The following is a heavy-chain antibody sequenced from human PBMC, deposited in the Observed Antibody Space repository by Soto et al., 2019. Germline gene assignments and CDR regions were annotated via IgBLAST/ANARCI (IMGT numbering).Heavy chain of an antibody. V-gene: IGHV1-8*01. J-gene: IGHJ6*02. D-gene: IGHD6-13*01. CDR3: ARRGYSSSWYYYYYYGMDV. Sequence: QVQLVQSGAEVMKPGASVKVSCKASGYTFTSYDIYWVRQAPGQGLEWMGWMNPNSGNTGYAQKVQGRVTMPRNTSISTAYMALSSLRSEDTAVYYWARRGYSSSWYYYYYYGMDVWGQGTTVTVSS. CDR1: GYTFTSYD. CDR2: MNPNSGNT.